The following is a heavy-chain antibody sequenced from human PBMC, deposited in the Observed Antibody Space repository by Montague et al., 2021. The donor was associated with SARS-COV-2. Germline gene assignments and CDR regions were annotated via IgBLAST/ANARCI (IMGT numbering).Heavy chain of an antibody. J-gene: IGHJ4*02. D-gene: IGHD4-17*01. Sequence: SETLSLTCTVSGGSINYYYWHWLRQSAGKGLEWIGRIYSSGNTNSNPSLESRVIMSVDSSQNKFSLKLNSVTAADTAVYYCARGDDPTTASRYFFDSWGQGALVTVSS. CDR2: IYSSGNT. CDR1: GGSINYYY. CDR3: ARGDDPTTASRYFFDS. V-gene: IGHV4-4*07.